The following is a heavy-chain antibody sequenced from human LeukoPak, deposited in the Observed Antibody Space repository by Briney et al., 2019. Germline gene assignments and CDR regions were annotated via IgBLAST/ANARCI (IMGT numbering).Heavy chain of an antibody. Sequence: PGGSLRLSCAASGFTFSDAWMSWVRQAPGKGLEWVSSIYSSGTTYYADSVKGRLTISRDKSKNTLYLQMTSLRAEDTAVYHCAREARAFAFDIWGQGTMVTVSS. D-gene: IGHD6-6*01. CDR1: GFTFSDAW. J-gene: IGHJ3*02. CDR3: AREARAFAFDI. V-gene: IGHV3-66*01. CDR2: IYSSGTT.